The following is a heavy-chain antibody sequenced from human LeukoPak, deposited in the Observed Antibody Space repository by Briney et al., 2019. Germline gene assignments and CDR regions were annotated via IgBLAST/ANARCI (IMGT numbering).Heavy chain of an antibody. V-gene: IGHV3-30-3*01. CDR2: TSYDGTIK. CDR1: GFTFSTYA. D-gene: IGHD3-16*01. CDR3: VRVRPDWGSYLFDY. J-gene: IGHJ4*02. Sequence: GGSLRLSCAASGFTFSTYAMHWVRQAPGKGLEWVAVTSYDGTIKYNTDSVKGRFTISRDNSQKTLYLQMNSLSAEDTAVYYCVRVRPDWGSYLFDYWGQGTLVTVSS.